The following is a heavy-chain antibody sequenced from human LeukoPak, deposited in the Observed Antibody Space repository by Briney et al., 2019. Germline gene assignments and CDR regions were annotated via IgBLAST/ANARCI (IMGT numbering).Heavy chain of an antibody. CDR3: ARGEGGLTVAEYFQH. D-gene: IGHD1-26*01. CDR2: IYSSGNT. V-gene: IGHV4-59*12. J-gene: IGHJ1*01. Sequence: SGTLSLTCTVSHDSFISYYWNWIRQPPGKGLEWIGYIYSSGNTDYNPALKSRVTMSMDTSRNQFSLKLRSVTAADTAVYYCARGEGGLTVAEYFQHWGQGTLVTVSS. CDR1: HDSFISYY.